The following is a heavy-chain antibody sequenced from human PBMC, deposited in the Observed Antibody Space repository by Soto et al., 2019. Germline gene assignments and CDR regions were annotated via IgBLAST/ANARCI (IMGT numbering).Heavy chain of an antibody. J-gene: IGHJ4*02. V-gene: IGHV3-23*01. CDR3: ARIRELAIYDRRGYRAF. D-gene: IGHD3-22*01. CDR1: GFIFSNYG. Sequence: SLRLSCAASGFIFSNYGMNWVRQAPGKGLEWVSDISDSGSSTFYADSVKGRFTISRDNSKNMLFLQMNSLRAEDTAVYYCARIRELAIYDRRGYRAFGGQGPLV. CDR2: ISDSGSST.